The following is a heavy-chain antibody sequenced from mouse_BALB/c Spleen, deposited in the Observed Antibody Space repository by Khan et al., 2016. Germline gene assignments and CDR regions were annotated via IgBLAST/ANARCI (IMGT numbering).Heavy chain of an antibody. CDR1: GYAITSDY. V-gene: IGHV3-8*02. Sequence: EVQLQESGPSLVKPSQTLYLTCYVTGYAITSDYLYWIRKFPGNKLEYMGYISYSGSTYYNPATISRISITRDATKNQYCLQLNPVTTEDTATYYCATYDGYLFDYWGQGTTLTVSS. D-gene: IGHD2-3*01. CDR3: ATYDGYLFDY. J-gene: IGHJ2*01. CDR2: ISYSGST.